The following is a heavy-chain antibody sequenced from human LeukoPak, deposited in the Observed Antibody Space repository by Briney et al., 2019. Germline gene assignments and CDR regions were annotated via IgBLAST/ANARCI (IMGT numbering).Heavy chain of an antibody. CDR3: ARDDTGTSYTYYGMDV. CDR1: RFTFTDYS. CDR2: ISSGGSTI. V-gene: IGHV3-48*01. J-gene: IGHJ6*02. D-gene: IGHD1/OR15-1a*01. Sequence: GGSLRLSCVASRFTFTDYSMNWVRQAPGKGLEWVSYISSGGSTIYYGDSVRGRFTTSRDNAKNSLYLQMNSLRAEDTAVYYCARDDTGTSYTYYGMDVWGQGTTVTVSS.